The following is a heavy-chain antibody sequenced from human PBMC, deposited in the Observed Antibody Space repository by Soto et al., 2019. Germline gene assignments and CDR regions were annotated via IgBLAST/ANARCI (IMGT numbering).Heavy chain of an antibody. J-gene: IGHJ4*02. D-gene: IGHD1-1*01. CDR2: IIPIFGAV. V-gene: IGHV1-69*13. CDR3: ARPRTVATTKGYDY. CDR1: GGTFSNYP. Sequence: SVKVSCKASGGTFSNYPFTWVRQAPGQGLEWMGGIIPIFGAVTYAQKFQGRVTISADESTSTAYMEMSSLTSEDTAIYYCARPRTVATTKGYDYWGQGTLVTVSS.